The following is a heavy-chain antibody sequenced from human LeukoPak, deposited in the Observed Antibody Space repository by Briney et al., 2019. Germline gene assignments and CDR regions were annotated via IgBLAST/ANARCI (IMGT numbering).Heavy chain of an antibody. CDR3: ARVLNYYDSSGYYFSY. CDR2: ISYDGSNK. J-gene: IGHJ4*02. Sequence: PGRSLRLSCAASGFTFSYYTMHWVRQAPGKGLEWVAVISYDGSNKYYPDSVKGRFTISRDNSKNTLYLQMNSLRAEDTAVYYCARVLNYYDSSGYYFSYWGQGTLVTVSS. D-gene: IGHD3-22*01. V-gene: IGHV3-30-3*01. CDR1: GFTFSYYT.